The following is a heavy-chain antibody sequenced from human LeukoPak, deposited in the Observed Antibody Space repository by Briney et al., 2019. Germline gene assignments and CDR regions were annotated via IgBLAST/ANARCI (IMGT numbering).Heavy chain of an antibody. CDR1: GGSFSGYY. CDR2: INHSGST. D-gene: IGHD2-2*01. CDR3: ARQGTGVPAASLDY. V-gene: IGHV4-34*01. J-gene: IGHJ4*02. Sequence: PSETLSLTCAVYGGSFSGYYWSWIRQPPGKGLEWIGEINHSGSTNYNPSLKSRVTISVDTSKNQFSLKLSSVTAADTAVYYCARQGTGVPAASLDYWGQGTLVTVSS.